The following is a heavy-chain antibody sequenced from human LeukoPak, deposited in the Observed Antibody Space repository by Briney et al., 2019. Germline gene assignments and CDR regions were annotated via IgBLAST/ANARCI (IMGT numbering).Heavy chain of an antibody. D-gene: IGHD2-15*01. V-gene: IGHV3-30*18. CDR3: AKARDIVVVVAPLWFDP. CDR1: GFTFSSYG. Sequence: GGSLRLSCAASGFTFSSYGMHWVRQAPGKGLEWVAVISYDGSNKYYADSVKGRFTISRDNSKNTLYLQVNSLRAEDTAVYYCAKARDIVVVVAPLWFDPWGQGTLVTVSS. CDR2: ISYDGSNK. J-gene: IGHJ5*02.